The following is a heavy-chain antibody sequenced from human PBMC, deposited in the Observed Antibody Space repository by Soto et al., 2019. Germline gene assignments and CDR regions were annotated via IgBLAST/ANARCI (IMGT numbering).Heavy chain of an antibody. V-gene: IGHV3-9*01. D-gene: IGHD3-22*01. J-gene: IGHJ4*02. CDR1: GFTFDDYA. CDR2: INWNSDTI. CDR3: AMSNSNDLYYHFES. Sequence: EVQLVESGGGLVQPGGSLRLSCAASGFTFDDYAMHWVRQAPGKGLEWVSGINWNSDTIGYADSVKGRFTVSRDNAKGSLLLQMSSLRVEDTAVYFCAMSNSNDLYYHFESWGQGTPVTVSS.